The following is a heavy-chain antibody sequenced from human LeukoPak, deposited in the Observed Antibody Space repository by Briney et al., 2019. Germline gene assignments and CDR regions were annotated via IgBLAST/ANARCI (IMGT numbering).Heavy chain of an antibody. CDR1: GFTVSNAW. D-gene: IGHD3-10*01. CDR2: IKSKTDGGTT. V-gene: IGHV3-15*01. J-gene: IGHJ4*02. Sequence: GGSLRLSCAASGFTVSNAWMSWVRQAPGKGLEWVGRIKSKTDGGTTDYAAPVKGRFTISRDDSKNTLYLQMNSLRTEDTAVYYCTTRNSVSGITTPGYWGQGTLVTVSS. CDR3: TTRNSVSGITTPGY.